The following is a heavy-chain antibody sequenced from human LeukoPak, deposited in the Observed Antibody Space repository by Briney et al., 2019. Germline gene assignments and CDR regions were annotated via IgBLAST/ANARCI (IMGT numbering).Heavy chain of an antibody. Sequence: PSGTLSLTCAVYGGSFSGFHWSWIRQPPGKGLEWIGEINHSGTTKYNPSLKSRVTISVDTSKSQFSLKLSSVTAADTAVYYCARAEPSSSSDDYWGQGTLVTVSS. J-gene: IGHJ4*02. D-gene: IGHD6-6*01. CDR3: ARAEPSSSSDDY. CDR1: GGSFSGFH. CDR2: INHSGTT. V-gene: IGHV4-34*01.